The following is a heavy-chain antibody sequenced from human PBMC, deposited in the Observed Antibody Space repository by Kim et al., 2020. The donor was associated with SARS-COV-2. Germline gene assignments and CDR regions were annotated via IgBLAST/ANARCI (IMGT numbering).Heavy chain of an antibody. J-gene: IGHJ3*02. CDR1: GFTFSSYW. V-gene: IGHV3-74*01. D-gene: IGHD3-9*01. CDR3: ARADILTADDAFDI. Sequence: GGSLRLSCAASGFTFSSYWMHWVRQAPGKGLVWVSRINSDGSSTSYADSVKGRFTISRDNAKNTLYLQMNSLRAEDTAVYYCARADILTADDAFDIWGQGTMVTVSS. CDR2: INSDGSST.